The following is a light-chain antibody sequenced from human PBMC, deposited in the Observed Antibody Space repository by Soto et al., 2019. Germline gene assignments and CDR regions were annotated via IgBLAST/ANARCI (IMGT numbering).Light chain of an antibody. V-gene: IGLV2-8*01. CDR3: SSYEGSNADVV. J-gene: IGLJ2*01. Sequence: QSALTQPPSASGSPGQSVTISCTGTSSDVGGYVSWYQQHPGKAPKLMIYEVTKTPSGVPDRFSASKSGNTASLTVSGLQADDDADYYCSSYEGSNADVVFGGGTKLTVL. CDR2: EVT. CDR1: SSDVGGY.